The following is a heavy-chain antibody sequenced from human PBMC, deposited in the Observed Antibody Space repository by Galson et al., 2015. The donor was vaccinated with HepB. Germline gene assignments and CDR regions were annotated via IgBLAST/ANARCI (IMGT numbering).Heavy chain of an antibody. Sequence: SVKVSCKASGYTFSNYGINWVRQAPGQGLEWMGWISTYNGDTNCPEKFQGRVSMTTDTSTSTAYTELRSLESGDTAVYYCARDGGMEWSPYKNYFDHWGQGTLVTVSS. CDR1: GYTFSNYG. CDR2: ISTYNGDT. D-gene: IGHD3-3*01. CDR3: ARDGGMEWSPYKNYFDH. V-gene: IGHV1-18*04. J-gene: IGHJ4*02.